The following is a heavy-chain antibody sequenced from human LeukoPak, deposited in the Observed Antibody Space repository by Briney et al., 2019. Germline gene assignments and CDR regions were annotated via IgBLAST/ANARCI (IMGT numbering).Heavy chain of an antibody. CDR3: ARAGSSSSIGWYYYYYMDV. J-gene: IGHJ6*03. V-gene: IGHV3-33*01. CDR1: GFTFSSYG. D-gene: IGHD6-6*01. Sequence: ERSLRLSCAASGFTFSSYGMHWVRQAPGKGLVWVAVIWYDGSNKYYADSVKGRFTISRDNSKNTLYLQMNSRRAEDTAVYYCARAGSSSSIGWYYYYYMDVWGKGTTVTVSS. CDR2: IWYDGSNK.